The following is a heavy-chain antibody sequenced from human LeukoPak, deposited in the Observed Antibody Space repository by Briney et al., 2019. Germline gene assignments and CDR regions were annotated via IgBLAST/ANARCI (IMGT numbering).Heavy chain of an antibody. CDR3: ARNKQGYGDYDSSYMDV. CDR2: IYYSGST. D-gene: IGHD4-17*01. CDR1: GGSISSYY. V-gene: IGHV4-59*01. J-gene: IGHJ6*03. Sequence: SETLSLTCTVSGGSISSYYWSWIRQPPGKGLEWIGYIYYSGSTNYNPSLKSRVTISVDTSKNQFSLKLSSVTAADTAVYYCARNKQGYGDYDSSYMDVWGKGTTVTVSS.